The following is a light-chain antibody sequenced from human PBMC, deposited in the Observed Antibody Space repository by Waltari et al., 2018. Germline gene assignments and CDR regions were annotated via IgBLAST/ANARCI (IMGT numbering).Light chain of an antibody. CDR1: SSNIGGNS. Sequence: QSVLTQPPSASEAARKSVTISCSGGSSNIGGNSVSWYQQLPETAPKLLIYYNNQRASVVSDRFSGSKSGTSASLAISGLQTEDEADYYGAAWDDSLSGVLFGGGTRLTVL. J-gene: IGLJ7*01. V-gene: IGLV1-47*02. CDR3: AAWDDSLSGVL. CDR2: YNN.